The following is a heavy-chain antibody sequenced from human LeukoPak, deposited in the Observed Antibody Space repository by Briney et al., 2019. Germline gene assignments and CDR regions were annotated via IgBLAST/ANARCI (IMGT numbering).Heavy chain of an antibody. CDR3: ARGNNWNLFDY. D-gene: IGHD1-20*01. CDR1: GFTFSSYW. CDR2: IKQDGSET. J-gene: IGHJ4*02. V-gene: IGHV3-7*03. Sequence: GGSLRLSCAASGFTFSSYWMSWVRQAPGKGLEWVADIKQDGSETYYVDSVKGRFTISRDNAKNSLYLQMNSLRAEDTAVYYCARGNNWNLFDYWGQGTLVTVSS.